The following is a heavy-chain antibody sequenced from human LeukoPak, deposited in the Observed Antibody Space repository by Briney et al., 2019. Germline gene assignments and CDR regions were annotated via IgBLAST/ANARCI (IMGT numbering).Heavy chain of an antibody. CDR1: GFTFRTYG. V-gene: IGHV3-21*01. J-gene: IGHJ4*02. D-gene: IGHD3-9*01. Sequence: GGSLRLSCAASGFTFRTYGMHWVRQAPGKGLEWVSSISSSSSYIYYADSVKGRFTISRDNAKNSLYLQMNSLRVEDTALYYCARDYDILTGYHSLGYWGQGTLVTVSS. CDR3: ARDYDILTGYHSLGY. CDR2: ISSSSSYI.